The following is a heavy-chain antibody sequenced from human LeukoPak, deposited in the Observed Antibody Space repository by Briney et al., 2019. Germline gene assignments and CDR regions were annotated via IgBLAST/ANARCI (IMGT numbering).Heavy chain of an antibody. CDR3: ARERYYDSSGYYSNVKDY. CDR2: ISSSSSYI. J-gene: IGHJ4*02. V-gene: IGHV3-21*01. Sequence: EGSLRLSCAASGFTFSSYSMNWVRQAPGKGLEWVSSISSSSSYIYYADSVKGRFTISRDNAKNSLYLQMNSLRAEDTAVYYCARERYYDSSGYYSNVKDYWGQGTLVTVSS. D-gene: IGHD3-22*01. CDR1: GFTFSSYS.